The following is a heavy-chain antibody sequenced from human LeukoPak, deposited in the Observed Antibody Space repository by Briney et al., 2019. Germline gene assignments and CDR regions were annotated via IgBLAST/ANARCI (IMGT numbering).Heavy chain of an antibody. Sequence: GRSLRLSCAASRFIFNDYYMHWVRQAPGKGLEWVATISDDGSIKYHADSVKGRFAISRDNSKNTLYLQMNSLRPEDTAVYYCAKDRSTTWSFDYWGQGTPVTASS. CDR1: RFIFNDYY. D-gene: IGHD1-26*01. CDR3: AKDRSTTWSFDY. V-gene: IGHV3-30*09. J-gene: IGHJ4*02. CDR2: ISDDGSIK.